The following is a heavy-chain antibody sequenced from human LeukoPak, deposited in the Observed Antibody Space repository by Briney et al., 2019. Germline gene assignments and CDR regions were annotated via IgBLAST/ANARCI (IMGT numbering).Heavy chain of an antibody. CDR2: ISGSGGST. CDR1: GFTFSSYA. Sequence: QPGGSLRLSCAASGFTFSSYAMSWVRQAPGEGLEWVSAISGSGGSTYYADSVKGRFTISRDNSKNTLYLQMNSLRAEDTAVYYCAKRGEGSSWSPFDYWGQGTLVTVSS. V-gene: IGHV3-23*01. CDR3: AKRGEGSSWSPFDY. J-gene: IGHJ4*02. D-gene: IGHD6-13*01.